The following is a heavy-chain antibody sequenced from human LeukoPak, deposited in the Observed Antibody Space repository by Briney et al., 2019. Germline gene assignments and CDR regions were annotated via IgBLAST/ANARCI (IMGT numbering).Heavy chain of an antibody. V-gene: IGHV1-69*01. CDR2: IIPIVGTA. CDR3: ARDHRGTGTIVARFDY. CDR1: GGTFSSYA. D-gene: IGHD1-7*01. J-gene: IGHJ4*02. Sequence: ASVKVSCKASGGTFSSYAISWVRQAPGQGLEWMGGIIPIVGTANYAQKFQSRVTITADESTSTAYMELSSLRSEATAVYYCARDHRGTGTIVARFDYWGQGTLVTVSS.